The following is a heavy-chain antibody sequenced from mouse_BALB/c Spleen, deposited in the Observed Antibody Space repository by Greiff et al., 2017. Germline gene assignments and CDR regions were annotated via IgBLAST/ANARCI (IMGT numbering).Heavy chain of an antibody. CDR3: ARRTTAWYFDV. CDR1: GFTFSSYY. V-gene: IGHV5-6-2*01. D-gene: IGHD1-2*01. Sequence: EVQGVESGGGLVKLGGSLKLSCAASGFTFSSYYMSWVRQTPEKRLELVAAINSNGGSTYYPDTVKGRFTISRDNAKNTLYLQMSSLKSEDTALYYCARRTTAWYFDVWGAGTTVTVSS. J-gene: IGHJ1*01. CDR2: INSNGGST.